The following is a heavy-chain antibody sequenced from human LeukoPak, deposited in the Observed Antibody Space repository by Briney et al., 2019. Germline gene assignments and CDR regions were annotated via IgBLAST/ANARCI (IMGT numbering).Heavy chain of an antibody. J-gene: IGHJ4*02. CDR3: ARGAGWLIDY. CDR2: FYNSGRS. CDR1: DDSISDYY. D-gene: IGHD3-16*01. V-gene: IGHV4-59*01. Sequence: SSETLSLTCTVSDDSISDYYRGWIRQPPGKGLEWIGYFYNSGRSTYNPSLKSRVTISADTSKNHFSLKLNSVTTADTAVYYCARGAGWLIDYWGQGILVTVSS.